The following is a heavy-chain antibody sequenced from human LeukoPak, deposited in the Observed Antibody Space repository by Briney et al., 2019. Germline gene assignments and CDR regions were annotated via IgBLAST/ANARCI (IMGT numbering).Heavy chain of an antibody. J-gene: IGHJ4*02. CDR2: IYYSGST. CDR1: GGSISSYY. V-gene: IGHV4-59*01. D-gene: IGHD6-13*01. Sequence: PSETLSLTCTVSGGSISSYYWSWIRQPPGKGLEWIGYIYYSGSTNYNPSLKSRVTISVDTSKNQFSLKLSSVTAADTAVYYCARDREAGGSSWYFDYWGQGTLVTASS. CDR3: ARDREAGGSSWYFDY.